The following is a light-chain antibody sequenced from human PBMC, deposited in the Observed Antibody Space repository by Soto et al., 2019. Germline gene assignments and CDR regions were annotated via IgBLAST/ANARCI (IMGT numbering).Light chain of an antibody. CDR1: SSDVGGYNY. Sequence: QSALAQPASVSGSPGQSITISCTGTSSDVGGYNYVSWYQQHPGKAPKLMIYEVSNRPSGVSNRFSGSKSGNTASLTISGLQAEDEADYYCSSYTSSSTLYGFGTGTKVT. CDR3: SSYTSSSTLYG. CDR2: EVS. V-gene: IGLV2-14*01. J-gene: IGLJ1*01.